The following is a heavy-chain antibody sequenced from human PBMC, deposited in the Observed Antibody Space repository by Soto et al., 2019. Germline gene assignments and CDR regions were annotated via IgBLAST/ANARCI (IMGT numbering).Heavy chain of an antibody. V-gene: IGHV1-18*01. Sequence: GPVEGSFQASCVTLSRHGISWVRQAPGQGLEWMGWISAYNGNTNYAQKLQGRVTMTTDTSTSTAYMELRSLRSDDTAVYYCARDWFGVDYWGQGTLVTVSS. J-gene: IGHJ4*02. CDR3: ARDWFGVDY. CDR2: ISAYNGNT. CDR1: CVTLSRHG. D-gene: IGHD3-16*01.